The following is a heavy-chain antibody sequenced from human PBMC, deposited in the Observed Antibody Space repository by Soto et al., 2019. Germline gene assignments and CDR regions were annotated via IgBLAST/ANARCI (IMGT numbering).Heavy chain of an antibody. J-gene: IGHJ5*02. CDR3: AREGGEYCSGGSCYQGGWFDP. CDR2: ISAYNGNT. CDR1: GYTFTSYG. Sequence: ASVKVSCKASGYTFTSYGISWVRQAPGQGLEWMGWISAYNGNTNYAQKLQGRVTMTTDTSTSSAYMELRSLRSDDTAVYYCAREGGEYCSGGSCYQGGWFDPWGQGTLVTVSS. D-gene: IGHD2-15*01. V-gene: IGHV1-18*01.